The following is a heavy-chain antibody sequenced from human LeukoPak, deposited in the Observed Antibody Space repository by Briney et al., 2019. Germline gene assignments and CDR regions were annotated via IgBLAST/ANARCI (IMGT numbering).Heavy chain of an antibody. J-gene: IGHJ4*02. Sequence: ASVKVSCKASGYTFTSYGISWVRQAPGQGLEWMGWISAYNGNTNYAQKLQGGVTMTTDTSTSTAYMELRSLRSDDTAVYYCARGSYYDILTGYTRGLYYLDYWGQGTLVTVSS. V-gene: IGHV1-18*01. D-gene: IGHD3-9*01. CDR2: ISAYNGNT. CDR3: ARGSYYDILTGYTRGLYYLDY. CDR1: GYTFTSYG.